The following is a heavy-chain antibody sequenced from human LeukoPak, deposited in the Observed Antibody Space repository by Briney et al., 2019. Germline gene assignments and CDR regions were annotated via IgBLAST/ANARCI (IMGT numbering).Heavy chain of an antibody. CDR3: ARGYSSGWYFGEYYFDY. J-gene: IGHJ4*02. CDR2: IYYSGST. Sequence: SETLSLTCTVSGGSISSYYWGWIRQPPGKGLEWIGSIYYSGSTYYNPSLKSRVTISLDTSKNQFSLKLSSVTAADTAVFYCARGYSSGWYFGEYYFDYWGQGTLVTVSS. D-gene: IGHD6-19*01. CDR1: GGSISSYY. V-gene: IGHV4-39*07.